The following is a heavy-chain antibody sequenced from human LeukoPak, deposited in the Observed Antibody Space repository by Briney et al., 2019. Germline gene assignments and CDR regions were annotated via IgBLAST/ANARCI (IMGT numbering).Heavy chain of an antibody. V-gene: IGHV4-61*02. J-gene: IGHJ4*02. CDR2: IYSSGIT. Sequence: SETLSLTCTVSGGSISSGSYYWTWIRQPAGKGLEWIGRIYSSGITNYNPSLKSRVTISIDTSENQFSLKLSSVTAADTAVYYCARARLMNYYGSGSPPHYFDYWGQGTLVTVSS. D-gene: IGHD3-10*01. CDR1: GGSISSGSYY. CDR3: ARARLMNYYGSGSPPHYFDY.